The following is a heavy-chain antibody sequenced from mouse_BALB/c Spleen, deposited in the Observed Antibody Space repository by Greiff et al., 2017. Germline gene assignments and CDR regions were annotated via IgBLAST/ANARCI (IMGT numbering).Heavy chain of an antibody. CDR2: IYPGDGST. Sequence: QVQLQQSGPELVKPGASVKMSCKASGYTFTSYYIHWVKQRPGQGLEWIGWIYPGDGSTKYNEKFKGKTTLTVDKSTSTAYMQLSSLTSEDSAVYYGARGDEGYAMDYWGQGTSVTVSA. CDR3: ARGDEGYAMDY. V-gene: IGHV1S56*01. CDR1: GYTFTSYY. J-gene: IGHJ4*01.